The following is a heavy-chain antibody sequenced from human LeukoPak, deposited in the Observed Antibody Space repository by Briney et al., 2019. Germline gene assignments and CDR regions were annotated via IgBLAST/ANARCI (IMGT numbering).Heavy chain of an antibody. J-gene: IGHJ4*02. Sequence: PGGSLRLSCAASGFTFTNYWMHCVRQAPGKGLVWVSRINSDGSSTSYADSVKGRFTISRDNAKNTLYLQMNSLRAEDTAVYFCARDPSLTQYFDSWGQGTLVTVSS. CDR1: GFTFTNYW. CDR3: ARDPSLTQYFDS. V-gene: IGHV3-74*01. CDR2: INSDGSST.